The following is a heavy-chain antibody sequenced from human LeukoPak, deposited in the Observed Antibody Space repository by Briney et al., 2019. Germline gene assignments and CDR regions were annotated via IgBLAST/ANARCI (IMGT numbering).Heavy chain of an antibody. CDR2: VNHSGST. CDR3: ARQGPMVRGSKTKYYYYMDV. CDR1: GGSFSGSY. Sequence: SETLSPTYAVYGGSFSGSYWSWIRQPPGKGLEWLVEVNHSGSTNYNPSLKSRVTISVVTSKNQFSLKLSSVTAADTAVYYCARQGPMVRGSKTKYYYYMDVWGKGTTVTISS. J-gene: IGHJ6*03. V-gene: IGHV4-34*01. D-gene: IGHD3-10*01.